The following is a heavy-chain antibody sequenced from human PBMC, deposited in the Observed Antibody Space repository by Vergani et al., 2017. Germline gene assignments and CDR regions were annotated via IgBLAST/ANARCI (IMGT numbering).Heavy chain of an antibody. D-gene: IGHD3-3*01. J-gene: IGHJ4*01. Sequence: QVQLQESGPGLVQPSQTLSLTCNVSGVSISNSSYYWSWIRQPAGKGLEWLGRVYISRPTNYNPSLKNRVIMSVDTSKNQFSLKLNSVSAADTAVYYCARSFFDYWSGYQGYYFDSWGKGILVTVSS. CDR1: GVSISNSSYY. CDR2: VYISRPT. V-gene: IGHV4-61*02. CDR3: ARSFFDYWSGYQGYYFDS.